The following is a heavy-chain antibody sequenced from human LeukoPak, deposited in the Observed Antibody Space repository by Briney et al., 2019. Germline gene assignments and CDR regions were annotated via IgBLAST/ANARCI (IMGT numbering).Heavy chain of an antibody. V-gene: IGHV1-18*01. CDR2: ISAYNGNT. CDR1: GYTFTSYG. Sequence: ASVKVSCKASGYTFTSYGISWARQAPGQGLEWMGWISAYNGNTNYAQKLQGRVTMTTDTSTSTAYMELRSLRSDDTAVYYCARDLGITMIVVDTNWFDPWGQGTLVTVSS. J-gene: IGHJ5*02. CDR3: ARDLGITMIVVDTNWFDP. D-gene: IGHD3-22*01.